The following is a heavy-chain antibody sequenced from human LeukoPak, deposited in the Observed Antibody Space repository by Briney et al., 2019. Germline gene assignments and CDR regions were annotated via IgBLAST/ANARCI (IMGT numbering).Heavy chain of an antibody. CDR3: ARGDDWNYEDY. CDR1: GFAFSNYW. V-gene: IGHV3-7*03. CDR2: IKQDGSEK. D-gene: IGHD1-7*01. J-gene: IGHJ4*02. Sequence: PGGSLRLSCAASGFAFSNYWMSWVRQAPGKGLQWAANIKQDGSEKYYVDSVKGRFTISRDSAKKSLYLQMSSLRAEDTAVYYCARGDDWNYEDYWGQGTLVTVSS.